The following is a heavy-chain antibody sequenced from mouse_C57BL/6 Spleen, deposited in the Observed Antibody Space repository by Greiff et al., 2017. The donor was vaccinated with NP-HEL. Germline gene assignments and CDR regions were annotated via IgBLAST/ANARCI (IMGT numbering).Heavy chain of an antibody. D-gene: IGHD2-2*01. Sequence: EVMLVESGGGLVKPGGSLKLSCAASGFTFSSYTMSWVRQTPEKRLEWVATISGGGGNTYYPDSVKGRFTISRDNAKNTLYLQMSSLRSEDTALYYCARRGMVTTGFDYWGHGTTLTVSS. CDR1: GFTFSSYT. CDR2: ISGGGGNT. V-gene: IGHV5-9*01. J-gene: IGHJ2*01. CDR3: ARRGMVTTGFDY.